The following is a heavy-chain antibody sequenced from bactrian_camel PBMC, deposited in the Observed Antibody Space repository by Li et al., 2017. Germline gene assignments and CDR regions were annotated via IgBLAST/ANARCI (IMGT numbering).Heavy chain of an antibody. J-gene: IGHJ4*01. D-gene: IGHD1*01. V-gene: IGHV3S55*01. Sequence: HVQLVESGGGSVQAGESLRLSCVASGFAGSNLYMGWFRQAPGKEREVVARIDRNGIARYRDSVKGRFTISRDNAKNTVYLQMYNVQSEDTALYYCAKGLYSTADALGHTVRGQGTQVTVS. CDR2: IDRNGIA. CDR1: GFAGSNLY.